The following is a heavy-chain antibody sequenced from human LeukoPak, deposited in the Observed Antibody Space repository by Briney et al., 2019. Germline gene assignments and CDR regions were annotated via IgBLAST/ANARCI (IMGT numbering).Heavy chain of an antibody. CDR1: GFTFSSYG. J-gene: IGHJ4*02. D-gene: IGHD3-10*01. Sequence: GGSLRLSCAASGFTFSSYGMHWVRQAPGKGLEWVAVIWYDGSNKYYADSVKGRFTISRDNSKNTLYLQMNSLKTEDTAVYYCSRGSTVRGAKYYFDYWGQGTLVTVSS. V-gene: IGHV3-33*01. CDR2: IWYDGSNK. CDR3: SRGSTVRGAKYYFDY.